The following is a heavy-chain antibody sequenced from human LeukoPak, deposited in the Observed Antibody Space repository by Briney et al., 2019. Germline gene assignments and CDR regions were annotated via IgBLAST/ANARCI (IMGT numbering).Heavy chain of an antibody. J-gene: IGHJ4*02. CDR3: ARTSVSGSYYVDFDY. CDR1: GFTFSTYV. V-gene: IGHV3-33*03. Sequence: GRSLRLSCAASGFTFSTYVMHWVRQAPGKGLEWVAVIWYDGSKKDYADSVKGRFTISRDTAKNTVYLQMNSLRAEDTAVYYCARTSVSGSYYVDFDYWGQGTLVTVSS. D-gene: IGHD3-10*01. CDR2: IWYDGSKK.